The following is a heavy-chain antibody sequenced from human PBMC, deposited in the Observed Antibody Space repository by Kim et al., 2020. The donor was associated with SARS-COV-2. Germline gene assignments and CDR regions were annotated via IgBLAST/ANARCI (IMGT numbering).Heavy chain of an antibody. D-gene: IGHD3-22*01. CDR1: GFTFSDYY. J-gene: IGHJ3*02. V-gene: IGHV3-11*05. Sequence: GGSLRLSCAASGFTFSDYYMSWIRQAPGKGLEWVSYISSSGSYTKYADSVKGRFTISRDNAKNSLYLQMNSLRAEDTAVYYCARDQSSAYYDSSGYYPDAFDIWGQGTVVTVSS. CDR3: ARDQSSAYYDSSGYYPDAFDI. CDR2: ISSSGSYT.